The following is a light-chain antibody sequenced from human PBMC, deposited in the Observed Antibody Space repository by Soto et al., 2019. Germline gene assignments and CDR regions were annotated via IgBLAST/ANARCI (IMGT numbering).Light chain of an antibody. CDR1: QSISSY. J-gene: IGKJ1*01. CDR2: AAS. Sequence: DIQMTQSPSSLSASVGDRVTITCRASQSISSYLNWYQQKPGKAPKLLIYAASSLQSGVPSRFSGSGSGTEFTLTISSLQPDDFAVYYCQQYGSSPPTFGQGTKVDIK. CDR3: QQYGSSPPT. V-gene: IGKV1-39*01.